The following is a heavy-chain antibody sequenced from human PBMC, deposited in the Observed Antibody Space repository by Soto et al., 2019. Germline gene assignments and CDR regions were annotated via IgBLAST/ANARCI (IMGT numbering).Heavy chain of an antibody. D-gene: IGHD2-21*02. Sequence: QVTLKESGPVLVKPTETLTLTCTVSGFSLSNARMGVSWIRQPPGKALEWLAHIFSNDEKSYSTSLKSRLTTSKDTPKSQVVLTMTNMDPVDTATYYCARVAVTNGYYYYGMDVWGQGTTVTVSS. CDR2: IFSNDEK. J-gene: IGHJ6*02. CDR1: GFSLSNARMG. CDR3: ARVAVTNGYYYYGMDV. V-gene: IGHV2-26*01.